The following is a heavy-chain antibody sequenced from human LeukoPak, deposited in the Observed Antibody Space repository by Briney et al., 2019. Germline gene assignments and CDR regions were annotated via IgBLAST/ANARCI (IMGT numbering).Heavy chain of an antibody. CDR3: AKDPQGGVTPVDY. J-gene: IGHJ4*02. V-gene: IGHV3-23*01. D-gene: IGHD2-21*02. CDR1: GFTFSHYA. CDR2: ISGSGGST. Sequence: AGGSLRLSCAASGFTFSHYAMRWVRQAPGKGLEWVSAISGSGGSTYYADSVKGRFTISRDNSKNTLYLQMNSLRAEDTAVYYCAKDPQGGVTPVDYWGQGTLVTVSS.